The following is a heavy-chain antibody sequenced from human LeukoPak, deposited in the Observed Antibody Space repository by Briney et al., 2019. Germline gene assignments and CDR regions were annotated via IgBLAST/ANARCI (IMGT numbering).Heavy chain of an antibody. CDR3: AEGSGSAWFDP. J-gene: IGHJ5*02. D-gene: IGHD3-10*01. V-gene: IGHV3-23*01. Sequence: GGSLRLSCAASGFTFEDYGMTWVRQAPGKGPECVSGINGSGDSTAYAGSVKGRFTISRDNSKNTLYLQMNGLRVEDTAVYYCAEGSGSAWFDPWGQGTLVTVSS. CDR2: INGSGDST. CDR1: GFTFEDYG.